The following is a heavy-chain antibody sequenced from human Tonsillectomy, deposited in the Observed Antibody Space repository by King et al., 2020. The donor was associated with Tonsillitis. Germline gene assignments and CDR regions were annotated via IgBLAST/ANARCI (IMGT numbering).Heavy chain of an antibody. CDR2: ISDDGSNS. D-gene: IGHD6-25*01. V-gene: IGHV3-30*03. J-gene: IGHJ2*01. CDR1: GFTFGSFG. Sequence: QLVQSGGGVVQPGRPLRLSCAASGFTFGSFGMHWVRQAPGKGLEWVAVISDDGSNSRYAASLKGRFTISRDNSRKTVSLQMNNLRPEDAGVYYCVRDSSEFDYCFGLWGHGTLVTVTS. CDR3: VRDSSEFDYCFGL.